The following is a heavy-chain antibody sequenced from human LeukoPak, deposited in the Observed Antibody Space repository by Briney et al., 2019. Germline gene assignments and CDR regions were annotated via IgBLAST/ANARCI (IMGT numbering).Heavy chain of an antibody. D-gene: IGHD1-26*01. J-gene: IGHJ4*02. V-gene: IGHV4-61*02. CDR3: ALHGTFDY. CDR1: GGSISSGSYY. CDR2: IYTSGST. Sequence: PSETLSLTCTVSGGSISSGSYYWSWIRQPAGKGLEWIGRIYTSGSTNYNPSLKSRVTISVDTSKNQFSLKLSSVTAADTAVYYCALHGTFDYWGQGTLVTVSS.